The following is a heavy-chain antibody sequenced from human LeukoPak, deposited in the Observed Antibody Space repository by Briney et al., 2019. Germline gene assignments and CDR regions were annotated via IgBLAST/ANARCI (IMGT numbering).Heavy chain of an antibody. J-gene: IGHJ4*02. CDR1: GYTFTGYY. V-gene: IGHV1-2*04. Sequence: ASVKVSCKASGYTFTGYYMHWVRQAPGQGLEWMGWINPNSGGTNYAQKFQGWVTMTRDTSISTAYMELSRLRSDDTAVYYCARAGPSSSWYVFDYWGQGTLVTVSS. D-gene: IGHD6-13*01. CDR3: ARAGPSSSWYVFDY. CDR2: INPNSGGT.